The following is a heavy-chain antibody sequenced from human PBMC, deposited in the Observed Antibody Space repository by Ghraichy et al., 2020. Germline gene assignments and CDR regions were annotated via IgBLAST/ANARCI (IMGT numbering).Heavy chain of an antibody. V-gene: IGHV3-7*03. J-gene: IGHJ4*02. CDR3: WGGSGWGFDY. CDR2: IKKDGSEK. CDR1: GFIFSIYG. D-gene: IGHD6-19*01. Sequence: GESLNISCAASGFIFSIYGMTWVRKAPGKGLKWVAKIKKDGSEKYYVDSVKGRFTISRDNAKNSLYLQMNSLRVEDTAVYYFWGGSGWGFDYWGQGILVTVSS.